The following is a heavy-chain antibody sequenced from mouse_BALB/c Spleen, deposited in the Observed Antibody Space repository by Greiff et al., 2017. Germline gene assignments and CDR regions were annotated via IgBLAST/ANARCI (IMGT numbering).Heavy chain of an antibody. CDR2: IYPSDSYT. CDR1: GYTFTSYW. V-gene: IGHV1-69*02. Sequence: QVQLQQPGAELVRPGASVKLSCKASGYTFTSYWINWVKQRPGQGLEWIGNIYPSDSYTNYNQKFKDKATLTVAKSSSTAYMQLSSPTSEDSAVYYCTRGGASFDYWGQGTTLTVSS. J-gene: IGHJ2*01. CDR3: TRGGASFDY.